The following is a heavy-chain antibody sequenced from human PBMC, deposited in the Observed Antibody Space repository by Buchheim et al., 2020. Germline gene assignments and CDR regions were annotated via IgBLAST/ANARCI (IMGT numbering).Heavy chain of an antibody. J-gene: IGHJ6*02. D-gene: IGHD2-21*01. Sequence: QVQLVESGGGVVRPGTSLRISCAASGFTFRSYGVHWVRRAPGKGLEWVALIWHDGSRKYYADSVKGRFTISRDNSKTTLYLQMNSLRAEDTAVYYCARDGQAIPLDVWGQGTT. V-gene: IGHV3-33*01. CDR1: GFTFRSYG. CDR2: IWHDGSRK. CDR3: ARDGQAIPLDV.